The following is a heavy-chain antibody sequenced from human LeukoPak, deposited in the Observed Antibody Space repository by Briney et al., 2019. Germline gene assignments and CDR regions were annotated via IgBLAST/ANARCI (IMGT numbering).Heavy chain of an antibody. CDR3: ARDRGPRYFDL. Sequence: GGSLRLSCAVSGFTVSSNHMSWVRQAPGKGLEWVANIKQDGSEKYYVDSVKGRFTISRDNAKNSLYLQMNSLRAEDTAVYYCARDRGPRYFDLWGRGTLVTVSS. V-gene: IGHV3-7*01. J-gene: IGHJ2*01. CDR2: IKQDGSEK. CDR1: GFTVSSNH. D-gene: IGHD1-26*01.